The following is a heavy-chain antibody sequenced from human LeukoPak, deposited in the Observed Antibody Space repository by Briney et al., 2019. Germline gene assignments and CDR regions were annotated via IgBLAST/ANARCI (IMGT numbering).Heavy chain of an antibody. V-gene: IGHV3-49*03. CDR2: IRSKAYGGTT. J-gene: IGHJ5*02. Sequence: GGSLRLSCTASGFTFGDYAMSWFRQAPGKGLEWVGFIRSKAYGGTTEYAASVKGSFTISRDDSKSIAYLQMNSLKTEDTAVYYCTRTSRTYWFDPWGQGTLVTVSS. CDR1: GFTFGDYA. CDR3: TRTSRTYWFDP.